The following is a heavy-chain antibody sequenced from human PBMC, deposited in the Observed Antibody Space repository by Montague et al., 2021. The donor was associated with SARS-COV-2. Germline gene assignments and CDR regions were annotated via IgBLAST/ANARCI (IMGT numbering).Heavy chain of an antibody. J-gene: IGHJ4*02. CDR2: INDTGSN. Sequence: SETLSLTCAVSGDSVSSANWGSIGRSPAGKLVGSGCDINDTGSNKNNSSLKSRVSISVAKSRNQFSLRLTSVTAADTAIYYCARKGSGRSDLAYWGQGTLVTVSS. CDR3: ARKGSGRSDLAY. D-gene: IGHD1-26*01. CDR1: GDSVSSANW. V-gene: IGHV4-4*02.